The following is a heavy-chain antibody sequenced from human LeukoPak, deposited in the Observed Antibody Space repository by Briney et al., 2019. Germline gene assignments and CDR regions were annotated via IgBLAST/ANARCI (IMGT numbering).Heavy chain of an antibody. J-gene: IGHJ6*02. V-gene: IGHV3-33*01. CDR3: ARGLSSSISGTSMDV. Sequence: PGRSLRLSCAASGFTFSSYGMHWARQAPGKGLEWVAVIWYDGSNKYYADSVKGRFTISRDNSKNTLYLQMNSLRAEDMAVYYCARGLSSSISGTSMDVWGQGTTVTVSS. CDR1: GFTFSSYG. CDR2: IWYDGSNK. D-gene: IGHD6-13*01.